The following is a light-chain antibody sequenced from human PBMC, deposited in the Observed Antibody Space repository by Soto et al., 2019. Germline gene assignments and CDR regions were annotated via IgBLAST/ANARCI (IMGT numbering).Light chain of an antibody. Sequence: EIQMTQSPSPLSAPLGDRVTIICRPSQSVGYWLAWYQQKPGKAPKLLVHDASTLLSGVPSRFSGSVSGTEFILTIGSLQPDDFATYYCQQYKSYPWTFGQGTKV. V-gene: IGKV1-5*02. CDR1: QSVGYW. CDR3: QQYKSYPWT. J-gene: IGKJ1*01. CDR2: DAS.